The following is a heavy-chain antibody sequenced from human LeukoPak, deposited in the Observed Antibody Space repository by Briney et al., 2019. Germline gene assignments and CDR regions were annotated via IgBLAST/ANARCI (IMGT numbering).Heavy chain of an antibody. V-gene: IGHV4-61*02. Sequence: SQTLSLTCTVSGGSISSGSYYWSWIRQPAGKGLEWIGRIYTSGSTNYNPSLKSRVTISVDTSKNQFSLKLSSVTAADTAVYYCARGGVTGDRGNDYWGQGTLVTVSS. CDR3: ARGGVTGDRGNDY. D-gene: IGHD7-27*01. CDR1: GGSISSGSYY. J-gene: IGHJ4*02. CDR2: IYTSGST.